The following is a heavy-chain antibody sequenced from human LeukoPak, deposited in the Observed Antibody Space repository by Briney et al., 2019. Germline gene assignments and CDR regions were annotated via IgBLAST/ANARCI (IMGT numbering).Heavy chain of an antibody. CDR1: GFTFSSYS. V-gene: IGHV3-21*01. CDR3: ARDYVGSGSYYYYYYGMDV. Sequence: KPGGSLRLSCAASGFTFSSYSMNWVRQAPGKGLEWVSSISSSSSYIYYADSVKGRFTISRDNAKNSLHLQMNSLRAEDTAVYYCARDYVGSGSYYYYYYGMDVWGKGTTVTVSS. CDR2: ISSSSSYI. J-gene: IGHJ6*04. D-gene: IGHD3-10*01.